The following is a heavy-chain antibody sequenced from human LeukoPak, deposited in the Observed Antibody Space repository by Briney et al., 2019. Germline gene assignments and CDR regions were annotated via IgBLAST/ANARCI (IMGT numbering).Heavy chain of an antibody. V-gene: IGHV3-30*04. D-gene: IGHD3-22*01. CDR2: ISYDGSNK. Sequence: GGSLRLSCAASGFTFSSYAMHWVCQAPGKGLEWVAVISYDGSNKYYADSVKGRFTISRDNSKNTLYLQMNSLRAEDTAVYYCARDFYDSSGYYYVSWFDPWGQGTLVTVSS. CDR3: ARDFYDSSGYYYVSWFDP. CDR1: GFTFSSYA. J-gene: IGHJ5*02.